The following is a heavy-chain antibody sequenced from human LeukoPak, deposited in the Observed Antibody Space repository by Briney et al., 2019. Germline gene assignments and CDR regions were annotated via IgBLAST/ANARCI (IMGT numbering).Heavy chain of an antibody. CDR3: ATYRQIQVPFEF. Sequence: GGSLRLSCAASGFTVSDFPMIWVRQAPGKGLEWVSSIFPSSDEIHYADSVKGRFTISRDNSRSTLSLQMDSLRAEDTATYYCATYRQIQVPFEFWGQGTLVTVSS. V-gene: IGHV3-23*01. D-gene: IGHD5-18*01. CDR2: IFPSSDEI. J-gene: IGHJ4*02. CDR1: GFTVSDFP.